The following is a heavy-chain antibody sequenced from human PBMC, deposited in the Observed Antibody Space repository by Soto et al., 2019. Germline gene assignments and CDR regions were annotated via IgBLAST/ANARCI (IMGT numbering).Heavy chain of an antibody. CDR2: INHSGST. Sequence: SETLSLTCAVYGGSFSGYYWSWIRQPPGKGLEWNGEINHSGSTNYNPPLKSRVTISVDTSKNQFSLKLSSVTAADTAVYYFSRGPQRWLRRSRYYYYGMDVWGQGTTVTVSS. CDR1: GGSFSGYY. CDR3: SRGPQRWLRRSRYYYYGMDV. D-gene: IGHD5-18*01. J-gene: IGHJ6*02. V-gene: IGHV4-34*01.